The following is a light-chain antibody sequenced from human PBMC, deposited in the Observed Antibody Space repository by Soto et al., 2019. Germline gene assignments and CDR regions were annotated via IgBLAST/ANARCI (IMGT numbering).Light chain of an antibody. Sequence: DIQMTQSPSTLSASVGDRVTITCRASESISNFLAWYQQKPGKAPNLLIYKASSLESGVPSRFSGSGSGTEFTLTISSLQPDDFAVYYCQQYGSSPRTFGQGTKVDIK. J-gene: IGKJ1*01. CDR3: QQYGSSPRT. V-gene: IGKV1-5*03. CDR1: ESISNF. CDR2: KAS.